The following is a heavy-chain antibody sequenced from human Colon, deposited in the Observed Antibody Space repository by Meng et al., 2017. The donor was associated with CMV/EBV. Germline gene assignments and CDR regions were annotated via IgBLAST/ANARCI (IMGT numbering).Heavy chain of an antibody. CDR1: GYTFTGYY. D-gene: IGHD2-2*01. J-gene: IGHJ5*02. Sequence: ASVQVSCKASGYTFTGYYMHWVRQAPGQGLEWMGWINPNSGGTSYAQKFQGRVTMTRDTSISTAYMELSRLRSDDTAVYYCARAGVVVRGGLKFDPWGQGTLVTVSS. CDR3: ARAGVVVRGGLKFDP. CDR2: INPNSGGT. V-gene: IGHV1-2*02.